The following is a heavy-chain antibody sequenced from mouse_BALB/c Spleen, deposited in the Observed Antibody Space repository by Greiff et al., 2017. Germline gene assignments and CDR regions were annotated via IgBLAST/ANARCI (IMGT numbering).Heavy chain of an antibody. J-gene: IGHJ4*01. Sequence: EVQLVESGGGLVKPGGSLKLSCAASGFTFSSYAMSWVRQTPEKRLEWVASISSGGSTYYPDSVKGRFTISRDNARNILYLQMSSLRSEDTAMYYCARGDYYGNYGAMDYWGQGTSVTVSS. CDR1: GFTFSSYA. CDR3: ARGDYYGNYGAMDY. D-gene: IGHD2-1*01. CDR2: ISSGGST. V-gene: IGHV5-6-5*01.